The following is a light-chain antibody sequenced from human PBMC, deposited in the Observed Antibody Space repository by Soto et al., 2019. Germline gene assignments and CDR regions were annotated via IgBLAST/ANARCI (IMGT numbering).Light chain of an antibody. J-gene: IGKJ2*01. CDR3: QQRSNWPYT. CDR1: QSVSRY. CDR2: DAS. Sequence: EIVLTQSPATLSLSPGERATVSCRASQSVSRYLAWYQQKPGQAPRLLIYDASNRTTGIPARFSGSGSGTDFTLSISSLEPEDFALFYCQQRSNWPYTFGQGTKLEIK. V-gene: IGKV3-11*01.